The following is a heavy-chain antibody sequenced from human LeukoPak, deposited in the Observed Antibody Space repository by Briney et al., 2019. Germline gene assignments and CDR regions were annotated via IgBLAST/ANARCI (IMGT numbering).Heavy chain of an antibody. J-gene: IGHJ5*02. D-gene: IGHD5-18*01. V-gene: IGHV4-39*07. CDR1: GGSISSSSYY. CDR3: AREFRGCTYENWFDP. CDR2: IYYSGST. Sequence: SETLSLTCTVSGGSISSSSYYWGWIRQPPGKGLEWIGSIYYSGSTYYNPSLKSRVTISIDTSKNQFSLELSSVTAADAAVYYCAREFRGCTYENWFDPWGQGTLVTVSS.